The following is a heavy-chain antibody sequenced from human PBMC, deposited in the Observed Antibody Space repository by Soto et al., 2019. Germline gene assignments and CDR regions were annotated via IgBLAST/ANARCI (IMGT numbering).Heavy chain of an antibody. CDR1: GFTFSGYS. J-gene: IGHJ4*02. V-gene: IGHV3-33*01. Sequence: GGSLRLSCAGSGFTFSGYSFHWVRLAPGKGLEWVAVIWYDGSNKYYADFVKGRFTISRDNSKNTLYLQMDSLRVEDTAIYYCTGDRGSEGSVWPNFDYWGQ. CDR3: TGDRGSEGSVWPNFDY. CDR2: IWYDGSNK. D-gene: IGHD6-25*01.